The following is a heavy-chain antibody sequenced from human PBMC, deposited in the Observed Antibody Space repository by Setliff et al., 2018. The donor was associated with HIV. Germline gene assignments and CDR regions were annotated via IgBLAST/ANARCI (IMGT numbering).Heavy chain of an antibody. V-gene: IGHV4-59*11. CDR2: MFRGGGR. J-gene: IGHJ6*04. D-gene: IGHD1-7*01. Sequence: PSETLSLTCSVSWESKINHDWGWARQSPGRGLGWIGSMFRGGGRQFQPSLASRVSISGATSKNQFSLKMTSVTPADTAVDFCVGVPSDYGTGTLWLWGKGITVTVSS. CDR1: WESKINHD. CDR3: VGVPSDYGTGTLWL.